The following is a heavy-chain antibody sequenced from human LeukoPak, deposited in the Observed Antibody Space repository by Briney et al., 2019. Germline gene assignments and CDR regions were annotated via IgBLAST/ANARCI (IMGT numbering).Heavy chain of an antibody. J-gene: IGHJ4*02. CDR3: ARDCSSTSCSPDY. Sequence: GGSLRLSCAASGFTFSSYSMNWVRQAPGKGLEWVSSISSSSSYIYYADSVKGRFTISRDNAKNSPYLQMNSLRAEDTAVYYCARDCSSTSCSPDYWGQGTLVTVSS. V-gene: IGHV3-21*01. CDR2: ISSSSSYI. D-gene: IGHD2-2*01. CDR1: GFTFSSYS.